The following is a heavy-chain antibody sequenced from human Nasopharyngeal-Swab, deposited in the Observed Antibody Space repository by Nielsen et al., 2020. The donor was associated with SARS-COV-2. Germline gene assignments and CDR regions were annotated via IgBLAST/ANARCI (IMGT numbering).Heavy chain of an antibody. CDR3: ASDPYYDTSDDAFDI. CDR2: ISSSSSYI. Sequence: VRQAPGKGLEWVSPISSSSSYIYYADSVKGRFTISRDNAKNSLYLQMNSLRAEDTAVYYCASDPYYDTSDDAFDIWGQGTMVTVSS. D-gene: IGHD3-22*01. V-gene: IGHV3-21*01. J-gene: IGHJ3*02.